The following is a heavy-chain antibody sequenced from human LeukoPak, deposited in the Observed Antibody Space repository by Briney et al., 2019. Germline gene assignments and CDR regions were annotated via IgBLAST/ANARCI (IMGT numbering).Heavy chain of an antibody. CDR1: GFTFGNHW. CDR3: ARDGSLPDY. V-gene: IGHV3-74*01. J-gene: IGHJ4*02. Sequence: GESLRLSCAASGFTFGNHWTHWVRQTPGKGLVWVSRIISDGSSTSYADSVKGRFTISRDNAKNTLYLQMNSLRAEDTAVYYCARDGSLPDYWGQGTLVTVSS. CDR2: IISDGSST.